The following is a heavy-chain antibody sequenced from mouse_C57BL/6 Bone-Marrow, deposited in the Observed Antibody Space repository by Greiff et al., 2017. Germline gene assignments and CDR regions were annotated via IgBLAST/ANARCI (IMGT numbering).Heavy chain of an antibody. Sequence: EVKVVESGPELARPGASVKMSCKTSGYTFTSYWMHWVKQRPGQGLEWIGAIYPGNSDTSYNQKFKGKAKLTAVTSASTAYMELSSLTNEDSAVYYCTSLNWDWFAYWGQGTLVTVSA. CDR1: GYTFTSYW. J-gene: IGHJ3*01. D-gene: IGHD4-1*02. V-gene: IGHV1-5*01. CDR3: TSLNWDWFAY. CDR2: IYPGNSDT.